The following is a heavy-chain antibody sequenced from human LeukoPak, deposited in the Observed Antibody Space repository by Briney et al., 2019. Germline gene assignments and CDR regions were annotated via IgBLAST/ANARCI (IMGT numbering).Heavy chain of an antibody. D-gene: IGHD6-6*01. J-gene: IGHJ6*03. CDR2: INPNSGGT. V-gene: IGHV1-2*06. Sequence: GASVKVSCKASGYTFTGYYMHWVRQAPGQGLEWMGRINPNSGGTNYAQKFQGRVTMTRDTSISTAYMELSRLRSDDTAVYYCASLDASSSSPWYYYYYMDVRGKGTTVTVSS. CDR3: ASLDASSSSPWYYYYYMDV. CDR1: GYTFTGYY.